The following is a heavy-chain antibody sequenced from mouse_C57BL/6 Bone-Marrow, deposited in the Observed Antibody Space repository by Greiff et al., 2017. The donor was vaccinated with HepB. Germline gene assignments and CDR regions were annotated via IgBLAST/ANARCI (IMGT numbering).Heavy chain of an antibody. D-gene: IGHD1-1*01. V-gene: IGHV1-55*01. CDR1: GYTFTSYW. Sequence: QVQLQQSGAELVKPGASVKMSCKASGYTFTSYWITWVKQRPGQGLEWIGDIYPGSGSTNYNEKFKSKATLTVDTSSSTAYMQLSSLTSEDSAVYYCASILLRTPGYFDVWGTGTTVTVSS. CDR3: ASILLRTPGYFDV. CDR2: IYPGSGST. J-gene: IGHJ1*03.